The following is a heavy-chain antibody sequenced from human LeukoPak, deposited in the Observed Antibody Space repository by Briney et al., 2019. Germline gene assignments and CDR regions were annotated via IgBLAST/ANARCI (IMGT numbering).Heavy chain of an antibody. V-gene: IGHV1-2*02. CDR2: INPNSGGT. CDR1: GYTFTGYY. CDR3: ATIPMTTSLGRQKYYYYYGMDV. Sequence: GASVKVSCKASGYTFTGYYMHWVRQAPGQGLEWMGWINPNSGGTDYAQKFQGRVTMTRDTSISTAYMELSRLRSDDTAVYYCATIPMTTSLGRQKYYYYYGMDVWGQGTTVTVSS. D-gene: IGHD4-11*01. J-gene: IGHJ6*02.